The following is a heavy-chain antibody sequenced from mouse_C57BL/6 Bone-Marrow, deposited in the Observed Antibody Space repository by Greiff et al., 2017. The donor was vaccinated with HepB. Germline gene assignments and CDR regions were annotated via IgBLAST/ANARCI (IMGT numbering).Heavy chain of an antibody. CDR3: TRGGENWYFDV. J-gene: IGHJ1*03. Sequence: VKPGASVKMSCKASGYTFTSYWITWVKQRPGQGLEGIGDIYPGSGSTNYNEKFKSKATLTVDKSSSTAYMELRSLTSEDSAVYYCTRGGENWYFDVWGTGTTVTVSS. CDR1: GYTFTSYW. V-gene: IGHV1-55*01. CDR2: IYPGSGST.